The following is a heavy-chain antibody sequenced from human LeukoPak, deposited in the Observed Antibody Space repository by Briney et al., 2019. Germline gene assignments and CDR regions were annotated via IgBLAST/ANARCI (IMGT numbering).Heavy chain of an antibody. J-gene: IGHJ6*03. CDR2: INPSGDPT. CDR3: ARGHILISIVGATTVRYYYYMDV. D-gene: IGHD1-26*01. Sequence: GASVKVSCKASGYTFTSYYMHWVRQAPGQGLEWVGIINPSGDPTTYAQKFQGRVTMTSDMSTSTVYMELSSLRSEDTAVYYCARGHILISIVGATTVRYYYYMDVWGKGTTVTVSS. CDR1: GYTFTSYY. V-gene: IGHV1-46*01.